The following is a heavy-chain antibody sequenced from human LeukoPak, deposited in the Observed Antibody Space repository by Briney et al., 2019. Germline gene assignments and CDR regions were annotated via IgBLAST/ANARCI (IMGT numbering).Heavy chain of an antibody. V-gene: IGHV1-69*13. J-gene: IGHJ6*03. CDR2: IIPIFGTA. D-gene: IGHD3-22*01. Sequence: SVKVSCKASGGTFSSYAISWVRQAPGQGLEWMGGIIPIFGTANYAQKFQGRVTITADESTSTAYMELSSLRSEDTAVYYCARGASSGYFRPAYYYYMDVWGKGTSVIVSS. CDR1: GGTFSSYA. CDR3: ARGASSGYFRPAYYYYMDV.